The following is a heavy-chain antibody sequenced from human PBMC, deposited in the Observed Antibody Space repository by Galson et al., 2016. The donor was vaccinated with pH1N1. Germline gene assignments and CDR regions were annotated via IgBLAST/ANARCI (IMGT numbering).Heavy chain of an antibody. J-gene: IGHJ3*02. Sequence: SLRLSCAASGFTFDDYAMHWVRQAPGKGLEWVSGISWNSGRIGYADSVKGRFTISRDNAKNSLYLQMNSLRAEDTALYYCAKVRGWLFGAFDIWGQGTMVTVSS. D-gene: IGHD3-10*02. CDR3: AKVRGWLFGAFDI. CDR2: ISWNSGRI. CDR1: GFTFDDYA. V-gene: IGHV3-9*01.